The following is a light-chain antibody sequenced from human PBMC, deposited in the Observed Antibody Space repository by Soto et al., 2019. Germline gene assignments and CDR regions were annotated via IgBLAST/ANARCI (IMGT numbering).Light chain of an antibody. J-gene: IGLJ2*01. CDR3: QTWGTGIHVV. CDR1: SGHSRYA. Sequence: QRVQGQPPSASSSLGASVKLTCTLSSGHSRYAIAWHQQQPGKGPRYFMKLNSDGSHNKGDGIPDRFSGSSSGAERYLTISSLQSDDEADYYCQTWGTGIHVVFGGGTQLTVL. CDR2: LNSDGSH. V-gene: IGLV4-69*01.